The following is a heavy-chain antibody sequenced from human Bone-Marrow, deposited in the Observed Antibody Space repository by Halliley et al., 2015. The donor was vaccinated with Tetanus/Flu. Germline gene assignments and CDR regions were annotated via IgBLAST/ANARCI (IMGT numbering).Heavy chain of an antibody. CDR1: GYTFTTYD. CDR2: TNPKTGNT. CDR3: ARARGWTYLSDP. D-gene: IGHD1-26*01. Sequence: QLVQSGAEVKKPGASVKVSCKASGYTFTTYDINWVRQATGHGLEWMGWTNPKTGNTGFAQRFKGRVTMTRNTSISTAYMELSSLTYGDTAIYYCARARGWTYLSDPWGQGTLVTVSS. J-gene: IGHJ5*02. V-gene: IGHV1-8*01.